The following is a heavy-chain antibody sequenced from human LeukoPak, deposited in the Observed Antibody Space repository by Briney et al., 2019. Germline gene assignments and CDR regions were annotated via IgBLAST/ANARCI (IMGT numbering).Heavy chain of an antibody. CDR3: ARQNYDFWSGYYQWGTHFDY. CDR2: INHSGST. J-gene: IGHJ4*02. D-gene: IGHD3-3*01. V-gene: IGHV4-34*01. Sequence: SETLSLTCAAYGASFSGYYWRWIRQPPGKGLEWIGEINHSGSTNYNPSLKSRVTKSVDTSKNQFSLKLSSVTAADTAVYYCARQNYDFWSGYYQWGTHFDYWGQRTLVTVSS. CDR1: GASFSGYY.